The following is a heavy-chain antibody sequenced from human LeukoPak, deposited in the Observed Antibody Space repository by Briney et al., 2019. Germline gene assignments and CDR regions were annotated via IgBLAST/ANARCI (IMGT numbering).Heavy chain of an antibody. V-gene: IGHV3-7*01. CDR3: ARGGILTGTNWFDP. CDR2: IKQDGSEK. D-gene: IGHD1-7*01. CDR1: GFTFSSYW. Sequence: GGSLRLSCAASGFTFSSYWMSWVRQAPGKGLEWVANIKQDGSEKYYVDSVKGRFTISRDNAKNSLYLQMNSLRAEDTAVYYCARGGILTGTNWFDPWGQGTLVTVSS. J-gene: IGHJ5*02.